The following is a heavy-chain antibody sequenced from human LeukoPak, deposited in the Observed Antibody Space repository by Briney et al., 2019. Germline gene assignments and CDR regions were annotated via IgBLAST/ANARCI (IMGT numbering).Heavy chain of an antibody. CDR3: AKYQQRVPGPADY. CDR1: GFTFNNYA. Sequence: GGSLRLSCAASGFTFNNYAMSWVRQAPGKGLEWVANIKHDGSEKYYVDSVKGRFTISRDNAKNSLYLQMNSLRAEDTAVYYCAKYQQRVPGPADYWGQGTLVTVSS. D-gene: IGHD6-6*01. V-gene: IGHV3-7*01. J-gene: IGHJ4*02. CDR2: IKHDGSEK.